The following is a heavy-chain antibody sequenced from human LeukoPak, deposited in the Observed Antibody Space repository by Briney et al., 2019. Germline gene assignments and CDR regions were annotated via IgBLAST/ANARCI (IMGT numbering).Heavy chain of an antibody. J-gene: IGHJ6*03. Sequence: PGGSLRLSCAASGFTFSSYWMSWVRQAPGKGLEWVANIKQDGSEKYYVDSVKGRFTISRDNAKNSLYLQMNSLRAEDTAVYYCASFQTGNYYYYYMDVWGKGTTVTVSS. V-gene: IGHV3-7*01. CDR1: GFTFSSYW. CDR3: ASFQTGNYYYYYMDV. CDR2: IKQDGSEK.